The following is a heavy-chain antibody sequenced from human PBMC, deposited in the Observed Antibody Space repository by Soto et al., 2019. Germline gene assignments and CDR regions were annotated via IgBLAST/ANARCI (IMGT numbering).Heavy chain of an antibody. CDR3: AAGYTTGLDAFDI. CDR2: IFPGDSDT. D-gene: IGHD6-13*01. CDR1: GYNFANYW. J-gene: IGHJ3*02. V-gene: IGHV5-51*01. Sequence: GESLKISCKGSGYNFANYWIGWVRQMPGKGLEWMGMIFPGDSDTKNSPSLQGQITMSVDKPDSSAYLQWRSLKASDTAMYYCAAGYTTGLDAFDIWGQGTMGTVSS.